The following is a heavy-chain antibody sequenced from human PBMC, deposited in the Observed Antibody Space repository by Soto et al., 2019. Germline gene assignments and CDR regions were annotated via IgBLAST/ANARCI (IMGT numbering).Heavy chain of an antibody. CDR1: GFTFSSYG. Sequence: QVQLVESGGGVVQPGRSLRLSCAASGFTFSSYGMHWVRQAPGKGLEWVAVIWYDGSNKYYADSVKGRFTISRDNSKNTLYLQMNSLRAEDTAVYYCARGVGATYFDYRGQGTLVTVSS. J-gene: IGHJ4*02. CDR3: ARGVGATYFDY. D-gene: IGHD1-26*01. V-gene: IGHV3-33*01. CDR2: IWYDGSNK.